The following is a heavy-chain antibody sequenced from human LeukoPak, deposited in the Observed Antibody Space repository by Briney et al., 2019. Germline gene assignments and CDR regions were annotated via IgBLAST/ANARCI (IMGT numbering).Heavy chain of an antibody. Sequence: SETLSLTCVVSGDSISSGGYAWSWIRQPPGKGLEWIGYIFHTGSTFYNPSLKSRVTTSVDNSKNQFSLRLSSVTAADTAVYYCARELWFANAPGSWLDPWGQGTVVTVST. D-gene: IGHD3-10*01. CDR2: IFHTGST. V-gene: IGHV4-30-2*01. J-gene: IGHJ5*02. CDR3: ARELWFANAPGSWLDP. CDR1: GDSISSGGYA.